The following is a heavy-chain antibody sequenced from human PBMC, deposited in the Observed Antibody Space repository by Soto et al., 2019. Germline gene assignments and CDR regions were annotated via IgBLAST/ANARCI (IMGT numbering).Heavy chain of an antibody. CDR2: ISYDGSNK. J-gene: IGHJ5*02. V-gene: IGHV3-30-3*01. CDR3: ARDRFGSGSPRFDP. CDR1: GFTFSSYA. Sequence: GGSLRLSCAASGFTFSSYAMHWGRQAPGKGLEWVAVISYDGSNKYYADSVKGRFTISRDNSKNTLYLQMNSLRAEDTAVYYCARDRFGSGSPRFDPWGQGTLVTVSS. D-gene: IGHD3-3*01.